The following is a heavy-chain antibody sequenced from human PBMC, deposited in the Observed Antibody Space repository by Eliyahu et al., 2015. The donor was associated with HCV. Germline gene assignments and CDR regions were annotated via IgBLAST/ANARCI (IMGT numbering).Heavy chain of an antibody. J-gene: IGHJ3*02. V-gene: IGHV3-11*01. D-gene: IGHD2/OR15-2a*01. CDR1: GFTFXDYY. CDR2: ISSSGSSI. Sequence: QVQLVESGGGLVKPGGSLRLSCAXSGFTFXDYYMSWIRQAPGKGLXWVSXISSSGSSIYYADSVKGRFTISRDNAKNSLYLQMNSLRAEDTAVYYCAGPPRNRNNNGFDIWGQGTMVTVSS. CDR3: AGPPRNRNNNGFDI.